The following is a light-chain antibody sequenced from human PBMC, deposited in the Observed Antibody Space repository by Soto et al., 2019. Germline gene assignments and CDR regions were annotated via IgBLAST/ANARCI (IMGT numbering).Light chain of an antibody. CDR3: ASYAGL. CDR1: SSDIGAYDY. V-gene: IGLV2-8*01. J-gene: IGLJ2*01. Sequence: QSVLTQPPSASGSPGQSVTISCAGTSSDIGAYDYVSWYQQHPGKAPKLIIYEVNKRPSGVPDRFSGPKSGNTASLTVSGLQTEDEAEYYCASYAGLFGGGTKVTVL. CDR2: EVN.